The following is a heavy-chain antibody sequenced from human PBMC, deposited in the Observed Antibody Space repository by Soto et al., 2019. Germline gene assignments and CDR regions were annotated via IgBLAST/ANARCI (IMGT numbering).Heavy chain of an antibody. D-gene: IGHD3-22*01. CDR3: ASGAYYYDSSGYYDPFDY. Sequence: QVQLVQSGAEVKKPGSSVKVSCKASGGTFSSYAISWVRQAPGQGLEWMGGIIPIFGTANYAQKFQGRVTITADESTSTAYMELRSLRSEDTAVYYCASGAYYYDSSGYYDPFDYWGQGTLVTVSS. CDR2: IIPIFGTA. J-gene: IGHJ4*02. V-gene: IGHV1-69*01. CDR1: GGTFSSYA.